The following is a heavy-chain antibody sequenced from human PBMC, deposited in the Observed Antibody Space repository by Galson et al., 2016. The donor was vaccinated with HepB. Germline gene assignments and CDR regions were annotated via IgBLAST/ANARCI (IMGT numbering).Heavy chain of an antibody. Sequence: SLRLSCAASGFTFSNYEMHWVRQAAGKGLEWVAGAGPAAIIFYPGSVQGRFFISRENARNSLYLQMNSLKAGDTAVYYCARVLRLSGVTNDWYFDLWGRGTLVTVSS. V-gene: IGHV3-13*04. CDR3: ARVLRLSGVTNDWYFDL. J-gene: IGHJ2*01. D-gene: IGHD3-3*01. CDR2: AGPAAII. CDR1: GFTFSNYE.